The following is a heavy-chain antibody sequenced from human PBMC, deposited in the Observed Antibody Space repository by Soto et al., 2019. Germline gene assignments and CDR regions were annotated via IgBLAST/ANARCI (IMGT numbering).Heavy chain of an antibody. Sequence: QVQLVQSGAEVKKPGSSVKVSCKASGGTFSSYAISWVRQAPGQGLEWMGGIIPIFGTANYAQKFQGRVKITADESTSTAYMELSSLRSKATAVYYCASDRRYVGATTMDYWGQGTLVTVSS. D-gene: IGHD1-26*01. J-gene: IGHJ4*02. CDR3: ASDRRYVGATTMDY. CDR2: IIPIFGTA. CDR1: GGTFSSYA. V-gene: IGHV1-69*01.